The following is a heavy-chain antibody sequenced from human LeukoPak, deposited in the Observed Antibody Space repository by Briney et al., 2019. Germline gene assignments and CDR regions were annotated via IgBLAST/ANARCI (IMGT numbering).Heavy chain of an antibody. CDR2: IYYSGRI. J-gene: IGHJ5*02. Sequence: SETLSLTCTVSGGSFSSGGYYWSWIRQHPGKGLEWIGYIYYSGRIYYNPSLKSRVTISVDTSKNQFSLKLSSVTAADTAVYHCARVRDGDYGYIGFDPWGQGTLVTVSS. CDR3: ARVRDGDYGYIGFDP. V-gene: IGHV4-31*03. CDR1: GGSFSSGGYY. D-gene: IGHD4-17*01.